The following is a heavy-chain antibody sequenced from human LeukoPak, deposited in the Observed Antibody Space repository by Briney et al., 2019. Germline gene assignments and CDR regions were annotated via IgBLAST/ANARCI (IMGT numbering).Heavy chain of an antibody. D-gene: IGHD2-2*01. Sequence: SETLSHTCTVSGGSISSSTYYWGWIRQPPGKGLEWLGNIYYSGSTYYNPSLKSRVTISADTSKNQFSLKLNSVTAADTAVYYCAKDRKQCTSSNCYPAWFDPWGQGTLVTVSS. CDR1: GGSISSSTYY. CDR2: IYYSGST. V-gene: IGHV4-39*07. CDR3: AKDRKQCTSSNCYPAWFDP. J-gene: IGHJ5*02.